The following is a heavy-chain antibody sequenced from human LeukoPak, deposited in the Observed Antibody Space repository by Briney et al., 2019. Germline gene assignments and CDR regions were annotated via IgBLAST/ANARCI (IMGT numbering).Heavy chain of an antibody. J-gene: IGHJ4*02. CDR1: GFTFSTYA. D-gene: IGHD2-2*01. Sequence: GGSLRLSGAASGFTFSTYAFHWVRQAPGKGLEWVAVMSFDVRNKYYADSVKGRFTISRDNSKNTLYLQMNSLRAEDTAVYYCARGYCSSIECYIDYWGQGTLVTVSP. CDR3: ARGYCSSIECYIDY. CDR2: MSFDVRNK. V-gene: IGHV3-30*01.